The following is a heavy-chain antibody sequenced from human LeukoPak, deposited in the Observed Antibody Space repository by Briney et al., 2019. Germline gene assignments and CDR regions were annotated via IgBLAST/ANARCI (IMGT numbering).Heavy chain of an antibody. V-gene: IGHV4-59*08. CDR2: IYYSGST. J-gene: IGHJ4*02. CDR3: AGSSGYSYGYSDY. D-gene: IGHD5-18*01. CDR1: GGSFSGYY. Sequence: SETLSLTCAVYGGSFSGYYWSWIRQPPGKGLEWIGYIYYSGSTNYNPSLKSRVTISVDTSKNQFSLKLSSVTAADTAVYYCAGSSGYSYGYSDYWGQGTLVTVSS.